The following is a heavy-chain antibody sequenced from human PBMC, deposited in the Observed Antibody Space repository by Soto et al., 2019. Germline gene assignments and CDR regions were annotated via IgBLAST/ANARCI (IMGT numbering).Heavy chain of an antibody. CDR1: GFTFSSYG. CDR3: AKGSGYDFDY. Sequence: QVQLVESGGGVVQPGRSLRLSCEASGFTFSSYGMHWVRQAPGKGLECVACISNDGSDKSYSDSVRSRFTITRDNSKNTLYLEMNSLRAEDTAVYYCAKGSGYDFDYWGQGTLVIVSS. CDR2: ISNDGSDK. J-gene: IGHJ4*02. V-gene: IGHV3-30*18. D-gene: IGHD5-12*01.